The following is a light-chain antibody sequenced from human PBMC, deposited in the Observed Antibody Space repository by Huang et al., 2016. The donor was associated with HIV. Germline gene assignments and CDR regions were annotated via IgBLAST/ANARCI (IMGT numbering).Light chain of an antibody. J-gene: IGKJ2*01. Sequence: EIVMTQSPATLSVSPGERATLSCRASQSVSSNLAWYNQKPGQAPRLLVYGASNRATGVPARLSCSGSGTVFTLTISSLQSEDFAVYYCQHYNNWPYTFGQGTKLEIK. CDR2: GAS. CDR3: QHYNNWPYT. CDR1: QSVSSN. V-gene: IGKV3-15*01.